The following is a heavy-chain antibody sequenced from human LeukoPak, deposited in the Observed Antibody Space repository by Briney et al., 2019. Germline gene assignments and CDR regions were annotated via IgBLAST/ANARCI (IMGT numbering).Heavy chain of an antibody. D-gene: IGHD3-9*01. J-gene: IGHJ6*03. Sequence: GGSLRLSCAASGFTFSSYWMSWVRQAPGKGLEWVANIKQDGSEKYYVDSVKGRFTISRDNAKNSLYLQMNSLRAEDTAAYYCARSNVLRYFDWLSGSYYYYYYMDVWGKGTTVTVSS. V-gene: IGHV3-7*01. CDR1: GFTFSSYW. CDR3: ARSNVLRYFDWLSGSYYYYYYMDV. CDR2: IKQDGSEK.